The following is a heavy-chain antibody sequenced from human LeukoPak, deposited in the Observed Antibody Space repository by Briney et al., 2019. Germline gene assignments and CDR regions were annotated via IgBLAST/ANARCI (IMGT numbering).Heavy chain of an antibody. CDR1: GFAFSSYA. CDR3: ARGSSSSHYYYGMDV. V-gene: IGHV3-30-3*01. J-gene: IGHJ6*02. D-gene: IGHD6-6*01. Sequence: GGSLRLSCAASGFAFSSYAMHWVRQAPGKGLEWVAVISYDGSNEYYADSVKGRFTISRDNSKNTLYLQMNSLRAEDTAVYYCARGSSSSHYYYGMDVWGQGTTVTVSS. CDR2: ISYDGSNE.